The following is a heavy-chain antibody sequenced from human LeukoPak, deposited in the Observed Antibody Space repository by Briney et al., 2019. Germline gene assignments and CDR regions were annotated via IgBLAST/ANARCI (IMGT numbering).Heavy chain of an antibody. CDR1: GFTVSSKY. J-gene: IGHJ4*02. CDR2: IYSGGST. CDR3: AREVAGTRVDY. Sequence: GGSLRLSCVASGFTVSSKYMNWVRQAPGKGLEWVSLIYSGGSTYYADSVKGRFTISRDNAKNSLYLQMNSLRDEDTAVYYCAREVAGTRVDYWGQGTLVTVSS. V-gene: IGHV3-53*01. D-gene: IGHD2-15*01.